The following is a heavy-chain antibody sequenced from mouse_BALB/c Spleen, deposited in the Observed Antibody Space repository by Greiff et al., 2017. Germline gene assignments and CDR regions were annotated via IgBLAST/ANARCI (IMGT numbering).Heavy chain of an antibody. Sequence: VQGVESGPGLVAPSQSLSITCPVSGFSLTSYDISWIRQPPGKGLEWLGVIWTGGGTNYTSAFMSRLSISKDNSKSQVFLKMNSLQTDDTAIYYCVRGYGYDGGAWFAYWGQGTLVTVSA. CDR1: GFSLTSYD. CDR3: VRGYGYDGGAWFAY. D-gene: IGHD2-2*01. V-gene: IGHV2-9-2*01. CDR2: IWTGGGT. J-gene: IGHJ3*01.